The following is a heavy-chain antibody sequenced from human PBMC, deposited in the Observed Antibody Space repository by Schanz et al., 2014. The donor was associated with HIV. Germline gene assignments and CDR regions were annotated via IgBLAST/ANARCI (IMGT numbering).Heavy chain of an antibody. CDR1: GFAFSNYA. D-gene: IGHD3-22*01. Sequence: ESGGGLVQPGGSLRLSCAASGFAFSNYAMSWVRQAPGKGLEWVSSITESGGRTYYADSVNGRFTISRDNSKNSLSLLIKSLRADDAAVYYCAKDRNYYESKYRGKGNYYYYYGMDVWGQGTTVTVSS. CDR2: ITESGGRT. CDR3: AKDRNYYESKYRGKGNYYYYYGMDV. V-gene: IGHV3-23*01. J-gene: IGHJ6*02.